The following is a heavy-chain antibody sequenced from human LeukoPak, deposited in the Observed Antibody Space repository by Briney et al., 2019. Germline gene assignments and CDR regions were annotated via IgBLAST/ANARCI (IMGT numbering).Heavy chain of an antibody. CDR2: INPSGGST. CDR3: ARETHDYSNYGLDYYYYYYMDV. V-gene: IGHV1-46*01. J-gene: IGHJ6*03. D-gene: IGHD4-11*01. CDR1: GYTFTSYY. Sequence: ASVKVSCKASGYTFTSYYMHWVRQAPGQGLEGMGIINPSGGSTSYAQKFQDRVTMTRDTSTSTVYMELSSLRSEDTAVYYCARETHDYSNYGLDYYYYYYMDVWGKGTTVTVSS.